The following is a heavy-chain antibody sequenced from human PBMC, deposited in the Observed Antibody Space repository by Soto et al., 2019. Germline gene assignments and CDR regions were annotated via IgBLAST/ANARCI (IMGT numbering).Heavy chain of an antibody. V-gene: IGHV3-74*01. Sequence: GGSLRLSCAASGFTFSSYWMHWVRQAPGKGLVWVSRINSDGSSTSYADSVQGLFTIYRDNAKNTLYLQLNSLRVVDTFVYHCARLPEISSLGVRLGDAFDIWGQGTIHTFSS. CDR3: ARLPEISSLGVRLGDAFDI. CDR2: INSDGSST. CDR1: GFTFSSYW. D-gene: IGHD3-3*01. J-gene: IGHJ3*02.